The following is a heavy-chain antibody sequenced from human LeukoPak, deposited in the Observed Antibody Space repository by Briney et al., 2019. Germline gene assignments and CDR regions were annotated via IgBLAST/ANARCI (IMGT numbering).Heavy chain of an antibody. CDR3: ARGGQQLVKYYYYYYMDV. CDR2: IYYSGST. CDR1: GGSISSYY. J-gene: IGHJ6*03. D-gene: IGHD6-13*01. V-gene: IGHV4-59*01. Sequence: KSSETLSLTCTVSGGSISSYYWSWIRQPPGKGLEWIGYIYYSGSTNYNPSLKSRVTISVDTSKNQFSLKLSSVTAADTAVYYCARGGQQLVKYYYYYYMDVWGKGTTVTISS.